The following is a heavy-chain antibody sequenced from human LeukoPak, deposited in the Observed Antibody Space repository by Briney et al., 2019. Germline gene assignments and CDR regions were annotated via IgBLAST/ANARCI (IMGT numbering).Heavy chain of an antibody. Sequence: GSLILSCAASGFTFSTYNMNWVRQAPGKGLEWLSFITDTGGVQYADSVKGRFTISRDNAKKSLYLQMNSLRAEDTAVYYCARDPDFWSGYYKVAWFDPWGQGTPVTVSS. CDR3: ARDPDFWSGYYKVAWFDP. CDR2: ITDTGGV. V-gene: IGHV3-48*01. D-gene: IGHD3-3*01. J-gene: IGHJ5*02. CDR1: GFTFSTYN.